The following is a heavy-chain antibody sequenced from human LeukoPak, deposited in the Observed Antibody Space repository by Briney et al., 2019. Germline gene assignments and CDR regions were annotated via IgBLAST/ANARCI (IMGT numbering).Heavy chain of an antibody. CDR3: ARRLAVASYTDY. CDR2: ISAYNGNT. D-gene: IGHD6-19*01. Sequence: ASVKVSCKASGYTFTSYGISWVRQAPGQGLEWMGWISAYNGNTNYAQKLQGRVTMTTDTSTGTAYMELRSLRSDDTAVYYCARRLAVASYTDYWGQGTLVTVSS. J-gene: IGHJ4*02. CDR1: GYTFTSYG. V-gene: IGHV1-18*01.